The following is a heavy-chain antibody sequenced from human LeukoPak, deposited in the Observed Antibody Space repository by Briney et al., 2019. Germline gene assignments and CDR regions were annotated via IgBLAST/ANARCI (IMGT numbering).Heavy chain of an antibody. CDR1: GLILSRSA. J-gene: IGHJ4*02. CDR2: ISGCGVAT. D-gene: IGHD1-1*01. V-gene: IGHV3-23*01. Sequence: PGGSLRLSCAACGLILSRSAVLGVRQAPGKGLEWVSSISGCGVATYSADSVKGRFTISRDNYKNTLYLQMNSLRAEDTSVKYCAKDWRYRSSQGYYNDYWGQGTVVTVSS. CDR3: AKDWRYRSSQGYYNDY.